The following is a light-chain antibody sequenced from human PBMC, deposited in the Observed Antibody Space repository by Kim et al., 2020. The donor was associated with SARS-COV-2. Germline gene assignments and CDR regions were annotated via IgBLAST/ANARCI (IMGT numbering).Light chain of an antibody. J-gene: IGLJ2*01. Sequence: GQSLTISCTGTSSDVGDYDYVSWYQQHPGKAPKVMIYDVSNRPSGVSNRFSGSKSGNTASLTISGLQIEDEADYYCSSYTTTTTLVFGGGTQLTVL. V-gene: IGLV2-14*03. CDR2: DVS. CDR1: SSDVGDYDY. CDR3: SSYTTTTTLV.